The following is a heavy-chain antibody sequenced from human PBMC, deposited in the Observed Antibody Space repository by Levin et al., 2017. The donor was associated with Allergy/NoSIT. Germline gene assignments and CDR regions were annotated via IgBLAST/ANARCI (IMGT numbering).Heavy chain of an antibody. CDR2: ISYDGSNK. J-gene: IGHJ4*02. D-gene: IGHD4-17*01. V-gene: IGHV3-30*18. Sequence: GESLKISCAASGFTFSSYGMHWVRQAPGKGLEWVAVISYDGSNKYYADSVKGRFTISRDNSKNTLYLQMNSLRAEDTAVYYCAKDAVFTTVTAELDYWGQGTLVTVSS. CDR3: AKDAVFTTVTAELDY. CDR1: GFTFSSYG.